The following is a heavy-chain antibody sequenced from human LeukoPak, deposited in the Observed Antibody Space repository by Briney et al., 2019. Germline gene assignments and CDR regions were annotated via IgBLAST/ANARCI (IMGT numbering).Heavy chain of an antibody. V-gene: IGHV3-7*01. CDR1: GFTFSDYY. CDR2: IKQDGSEK. J-gene: IGHJ4*02. CDR3: ATSRTFDY. Sequence: GGSLRLSCAASGFTFSDYYMNWIRQAPGKGLEWVANIKQDGSEKYYVDSVKGRFTISRDNAKNSLYLQMGSLTAEDTAVYYCATSRTFDYWGQGTLVTVSS. D-gene: IGHD1-7*01.